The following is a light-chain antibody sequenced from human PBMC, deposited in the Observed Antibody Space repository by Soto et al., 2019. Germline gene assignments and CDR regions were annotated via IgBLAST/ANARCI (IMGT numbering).Light chain of an antibody. CDR3: QKYNSAPRT. Sequence: DIQMTQSPSSLSASVGDRVTITCRASQGISNYLAWYQQKPGKVPKLLIYAASTFQSGVPSRFSGSGSGTDFSLTISSLQPDDVETYYWQKYNSAPRTFGQGTKLGIK. CDR2: AAS. CDR1: QGISNY. V-gene: IGKV1-27*01. J-gene: IGKJ2*01.